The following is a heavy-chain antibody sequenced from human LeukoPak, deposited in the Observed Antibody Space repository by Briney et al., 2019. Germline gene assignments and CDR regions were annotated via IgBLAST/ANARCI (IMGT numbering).Heavy chain of an antibody. CDR3: AKDRGRTYYYGFVMGVGTKYYFDY. CDR1: GFIFSSHG. Sequence: PGGSLRLSCAASGFIFSSHGMNWVRQAPGKGLEWVSGISPSGDITHYADSVKGRFTISRDNSKNTVYLQMDSLRFEDAAVYYCAKDRGRTYYYGFVMGVGTKYYFDYWGQGTLVTVSS. CDR2: ISPSGDIT. J-gene: IGHJ4*02. V-gene: IGHV3-23*01. D-gene: IGHD3-10*01.